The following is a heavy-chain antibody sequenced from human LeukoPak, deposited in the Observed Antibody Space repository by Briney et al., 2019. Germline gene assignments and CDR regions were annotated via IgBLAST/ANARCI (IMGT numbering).Heavy chain of an antibody. CDR1: GGSFSGYY. CDR3: ARPNYDILTGRKNWFDP. J-gene: IGHJ5*02. Sequence: SETLSLTCAVYGGSFSGYYWSWIRQPPGKGLEWIGEINHSGSTNYNPSLKSRVTISVDTSKNQFSLKLSSVTAADTAVYYCARPNYDILTGRKNWFDPWGQGTLVTVSS. V-gene: IGHV4-34*01. CDR2: INHSGST. D-gene: IGHD3-9*01.